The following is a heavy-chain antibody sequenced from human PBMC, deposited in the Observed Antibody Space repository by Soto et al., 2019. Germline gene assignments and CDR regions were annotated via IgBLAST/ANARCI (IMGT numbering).Heavy chain of an antibody. CDR2: IDPSDSYT. CDR3: ARWVVVAANRAKSFEP. J-gene: IGHJ5*02. CDR1: GYSFTSYW. V-gene: IGHV5-10-1*01. D-gene: IGHD2-15*01. Sequence: GESLKISCKGSGYSFTSYWISWVRQMPWKGLEWMGRIDPSDSYTNYSPSFQGHVTISADKSISTAYLQWSSLKASDTAMYYCARWVVVAANRAKSFEPWGPGSVVT.